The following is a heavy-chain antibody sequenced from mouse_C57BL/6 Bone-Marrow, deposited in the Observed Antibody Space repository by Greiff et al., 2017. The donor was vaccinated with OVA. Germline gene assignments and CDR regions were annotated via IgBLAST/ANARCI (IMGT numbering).Heavy chain of an antibody. CDR1: GYTFTSYW. CDR2: IDPSDSDT. J-gene: IGHJ2*01. D-gene: IGHD2-3*01. V-gene: IGHV1-50*01. Sequence: QVQLQQPGAELVKPGASVKLSCKASGYTFTSYWMQWVKQRPGQGLEWIGEIDPSDSDTNYNQKFKGKATLTVDTSSSTAYMQLSSLTSEDSAVYYCARTDGPYFDYWGQGTTLTVSS. CDR3: ARTDGPYFDY.